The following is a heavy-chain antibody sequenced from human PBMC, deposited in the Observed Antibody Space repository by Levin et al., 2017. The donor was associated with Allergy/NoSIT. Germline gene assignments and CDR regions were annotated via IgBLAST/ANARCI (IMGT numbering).Heavy chain of an antibody. V-gene: IGHV5-51*01. CDR2: IYPGDSDT. CDR3: ARRGRDCSSTKCYFYLDY. J-gene: IGHJ4*02. Sequence: GESLKISCKVSGYSFINYWIGWVRRMPGKGLEWVGIIYPGDSDTIYSPSFQGQVTISADNSITTAYLQWSSLKAWDTAPDYCARRGRDCSSTKCYFYLDYWGQGTRVTVSS. CDR1: GYSFINYW. D-gene: IGHD2-2*01.